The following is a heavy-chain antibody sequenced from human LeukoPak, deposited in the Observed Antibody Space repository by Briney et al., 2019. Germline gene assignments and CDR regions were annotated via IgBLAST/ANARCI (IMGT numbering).Heavy chain of an antibody. CDR2: INPNSGGT. V-gene: IGHV1-2*02. CDR1: GYTFTGYY. Sequence: ASVKVSCKASGYTFTGYYMHWVRQAPGQGLEWMGWINPNSGGTNYAQKFQGRVTMTRDTSISTAYMELSRLRSDDTAVYYRARDRGIVVVPAAMTHNWFDPWGQGTLVTVPS. J-gene: IGHJ5*02. CDR3: ARDRGIVVVPAAMTHNWFDP. D-gene: IGHD2-2*01.